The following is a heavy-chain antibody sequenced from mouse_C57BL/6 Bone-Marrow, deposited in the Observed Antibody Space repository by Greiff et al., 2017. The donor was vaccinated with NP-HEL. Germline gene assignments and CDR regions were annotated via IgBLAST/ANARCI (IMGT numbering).Heavy chain of an antibody. J-gene: IGHJ1*03. CDR1: GFSLTSYG. CDR2: IWSGGST. Sequence: VQLQESGPGLVQPSQSLSITCTVSGFSLTSYGVHWVRQSPGKGLEWLGVIWSGGSTDYNAAFISRLSISKDNSKSPVFFKMNSLQAVDAAIYDCARDYVSNYVWYVDVWGTGTTVTVSS. CDR3: ARDYVSNYVWYVDV. V-gene: IGHV2-2*01. D-gene: IGHD1-1*01.